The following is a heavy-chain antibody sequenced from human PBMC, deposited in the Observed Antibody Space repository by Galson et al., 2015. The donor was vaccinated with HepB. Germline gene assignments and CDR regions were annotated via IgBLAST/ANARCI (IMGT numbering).Heavy chain of an antibody. CDR3: AREWPHPLSMTTVTPWGMDV. D-gene: IGHD4-17*01. CDR1: GFTFSSYW. Sequence: SLRLSCAASGFTFSSYWMSWVRQAPGKGLEWVANIKRDGSEKYYVDSVKGRFTISRDNAKNSLYLQMNSLRAEDTAVYYCAREWPHPLSMTTVTPWGMDVWGQGTTVTVSS. J-gene: IGHJ6*02. CDR2: IKRDGSEK. V-gene: IGHV3-7*03.